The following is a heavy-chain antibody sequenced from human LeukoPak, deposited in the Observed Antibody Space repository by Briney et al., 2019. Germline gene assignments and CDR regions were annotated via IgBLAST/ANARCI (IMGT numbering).Heavy chain of an antibody. D-gene: IGHD1-26*01. J-gene: IGHJ4*02. Sequence: SETLSVNCTVSGGSISSYYWSWIRQPPGKGLEWIGYIYYSDSTNYNPSLKSRVTISVDTSKNQFFLKLSSVTAADTAVYYCAREMVGANSFDYWGQGTLVTVSS. CDR3: AREMVGANSFDY. CDR1: GGSISSYY. CDR2: IYYSDST. V-gene: IGHV4-59*01.